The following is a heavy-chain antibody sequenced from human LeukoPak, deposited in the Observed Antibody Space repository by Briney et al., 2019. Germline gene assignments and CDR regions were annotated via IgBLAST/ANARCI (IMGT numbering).Heavy chain of an antibody. CDR1: GFTFSDCY. CDR3: ARDCSSTSCYYYGMDV. J-gene: IGHJ6*02. Sequence: GGSLRLSCAASGFTFSDCYMSWIRQAPGKGLEWVSYISSSGSTIYYADSVKGRFTISRDNAKNSLYLQMNSLRAEDTAVYYCARDCSSTSCYYYGMDVWGQGTTVTVSS. V-gene: IGHV3-11*01. CDR2: ISSSGSTI. D-gene: IGHD2-2*01.